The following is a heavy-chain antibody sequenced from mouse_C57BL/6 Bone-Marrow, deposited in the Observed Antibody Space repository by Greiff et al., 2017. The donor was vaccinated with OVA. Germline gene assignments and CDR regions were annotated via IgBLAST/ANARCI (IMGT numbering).Heavy chain of an antibody. Sequence: EVQVVESGGGLVKPGGSLKLSCAASGFTFSDYGMHWVRQAPEKGLEWVAYISSVSSTIYYADTVKGRFTFSIDNATNTLYLQMTSLRSEDTAMYYCAYYGRSPGWFAYWGQGTLITVTA. J-gene: IGHJ3*01. D-gene: IGHD1-1*01. V-gene: IGHV5-17*01. CDR3: AYYGRSPGWFAY. CDR2: ISSVSSTI. CDR1: GFTFSDYG.